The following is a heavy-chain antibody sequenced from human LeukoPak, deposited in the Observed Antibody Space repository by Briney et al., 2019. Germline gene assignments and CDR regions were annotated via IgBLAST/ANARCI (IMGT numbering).Heavy chain of an antibody. J-gene: IGHJ4*02. CDR2: ISSSSSTI. CDR1: GFTFSSYS. D-gene: IGHD2-15*01. CDR3: ATGTLGGWHYFDY. Sequence: GGSLRLFCAASGFTFSSYSMNWVRQAPGKGLEWVSYISSSSSTIYYADSVKGRFTISRDNAKNSLYLQMNSLRAEDTAVYYCATGTLGGWHYFDYWGQGTLVTVSS. V-gene: IGHV3-48*01.